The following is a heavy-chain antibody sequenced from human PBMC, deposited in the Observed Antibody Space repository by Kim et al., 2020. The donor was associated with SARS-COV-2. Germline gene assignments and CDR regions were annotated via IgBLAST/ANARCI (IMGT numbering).Heavy chain of an antibody. CDR2: ISSSGSTI. Sequence: GGSLRLSCAASGFTFSSYEMNWVRQAPGKGLEWVSYISSSGSTIYYADSVKGRFTITRDNAKNSLNLQMNSLRAEDTAVDYCARGYGEYVRDGMDFWGQGTPVTVSS. CDR3: ARGYGEYVRDGMDF. CDR1: GFTFSSYE. J-gene: IGHJ6*02. D-gene: IGHD4-17*01. V-gene: IGHV3-48*03.